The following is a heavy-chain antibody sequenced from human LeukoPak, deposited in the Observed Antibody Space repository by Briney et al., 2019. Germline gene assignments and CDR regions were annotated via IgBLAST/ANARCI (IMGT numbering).Heavy chain of an antibody. CDR1: GFTFSGYV. Sequence: GGSLRLSCAASGFTFSGYVMTWVRQPPGKGLQWVADISGSGGSTYYADSVKGRFSISRDNSKNMLYLQLDSLRAEDTAVYYSAKNHERGRYDSFDMWTQGSWVTVSS. CDR3: AKNHERGRYDSFDM. V-gene: IGHV3-23*01. J-gene: IGHJ3*02. CDR2: ISGSGGST. D-gene: IGHD3-16*02.